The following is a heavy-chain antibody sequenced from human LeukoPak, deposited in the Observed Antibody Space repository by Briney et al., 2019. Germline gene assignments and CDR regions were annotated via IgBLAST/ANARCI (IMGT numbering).Heavy chain of an antibody. V-gene: IGHV3-64*01. CDR2: ISSNGGST. D-gene: IGHD5-24*01. CDR3: ARDRGDGYNFDAFGI. Sequence: GGSLRLSCAASGFTFSSYAMHWVRQAPGKGLEYVSAISSNGGSTYYANSVKGRFTISRDNSKNTLYLQMGSLRAEDMAVYYCARDRGDGYNFDAFGIWGQGTMVTVSS. CDR1: GFTFSSYA. J-gene: IGHJ3*02.